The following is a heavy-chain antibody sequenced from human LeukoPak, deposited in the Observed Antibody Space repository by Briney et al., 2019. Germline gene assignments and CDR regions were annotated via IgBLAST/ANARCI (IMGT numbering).Heavy chain of an antibody. CDR3: ASLAITMVRGVLYNWFDP. CDR2: IYHSGST. CDR1: GGSISSGGYS. V-gene: IGHV4-30-2*01. Sequence: PSETLSLTCTVSGGSISSGGYSWSWIRQPPGKGLEWIGYIYHSGSTYYNPSLKSRVTISVDRSKNQFSLKLSSVTAADTAVYYCASLAITMVRGVLYNWFDPWGQGTLVTVSS. J-gene: IGHJ5*02. D-gene: IGHD3-10*01.